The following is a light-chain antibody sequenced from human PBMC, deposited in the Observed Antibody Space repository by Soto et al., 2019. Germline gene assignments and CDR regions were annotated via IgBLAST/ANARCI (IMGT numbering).Light chain of an antibody. CDR1: SSDVGGYNY. Sequence: QSALTQPASVSGSPGQSITISCTGTSSDVGGYNYVSWYQQHPGKAPKLMIYDVSTRPSGVSNRFSGSKSGNTASLTISGLQAEDEADYYCSSYTSSSTLGAVFGGGTKLTVL. CDR2: DVS. CDR3: SSYTSSSTLGAV. V-gene: IGLV2-14*01. J-gene: IGLJ2*01.